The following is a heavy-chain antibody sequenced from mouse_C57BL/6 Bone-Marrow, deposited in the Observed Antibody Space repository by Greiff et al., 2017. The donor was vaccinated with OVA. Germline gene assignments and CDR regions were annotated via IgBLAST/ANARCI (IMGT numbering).Heavy chain of an antibody. V-gene: IGHV1-18*01. J-gene: IGHJ4*01. D-gene: IGHD3-2*02. CDR3: ARTAQAFYYAMDY. CDR1: GYTFTDYN. CDR2: INPNNGGT. Sequence: EVQLQQSGPELVKPGASVKIPCKASGYTFTDYNMDWVKQSHGKSLEWIGDINPNNGGTIYNQKCKGKATLTVDKSSSTAYMELRSLTSEDTAVYYCARTAQAFYYAMDYWGQGTSVTVSS.